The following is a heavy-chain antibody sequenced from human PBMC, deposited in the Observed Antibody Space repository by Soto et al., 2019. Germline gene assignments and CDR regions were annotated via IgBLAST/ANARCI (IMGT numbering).Heavy chain of an antibody. Sequence: AGGSLRLSCAASGFTFSSCAMSWVRQAPGKGLEWVSTISGSGGSTYYADSVKGRFTISRDNSKNTLYLQMNSLRAEDTAVYFCAKDRGGYCSSTSCYDAFDIWGQGTMVTVSS. V-gene: IGHV3-23*01. J-gene: IGHJ3*02. CDR3: AKDRGGYCSSTSCYDAFDI. CDR2: ISGSGGST. D-gene: IGHD2-2*01. CDR1: GFTFSSCA.